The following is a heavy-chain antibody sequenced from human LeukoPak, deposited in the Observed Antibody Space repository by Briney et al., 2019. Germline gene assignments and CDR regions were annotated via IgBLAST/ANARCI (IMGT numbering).Heavy chain of an antibody. V-gene: IGHV1-18*01. Sequence: ASVRVSCKASGYTFTSYGLSWVRQAPGQGLEWMGWISAYNGNTKYAQKLQGRVTRTTDTSTSTAYMELRSLRSDDTAVDYCARAARMGVAGTSGGDWLDPWGQGTLVSVA. CDR2: ISAYNGNT. D-gene: IGHD6-19*01. J-gene: IGHJ5*02. CDR1: GYTFTSYG. CDR3: ARAARMGVAGTSGGDWLDP.